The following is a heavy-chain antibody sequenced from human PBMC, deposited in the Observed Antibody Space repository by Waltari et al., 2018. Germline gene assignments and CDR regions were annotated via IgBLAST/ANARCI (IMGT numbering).Heavy chain of an antibody. CDR1: GFSFSNAY. CDR2: IKRKMDGEAT. J-gene: IGHJ4*02. D-gene: IGHD4-17*01. V-gene: IGHV3-15*01. CDR3: ATPTTVNYYFDY. Sequence: EVQLVESGGGLVRPGGSLRLSCSASGFSFSNAYMSWVRQAPGKGLEWVGRIKRKMDGEATDYAAPVKGRFTISRDDSKNTLYLQMNSLKTEDTAVYYCATPTTVNYYFDYWGQGTLVTVSS.